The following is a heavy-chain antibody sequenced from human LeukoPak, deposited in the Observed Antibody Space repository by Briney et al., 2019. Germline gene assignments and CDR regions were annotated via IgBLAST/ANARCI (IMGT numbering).Heavy chain of an antibody. CDR1: GFTVSSNY. J-gene: IGHJ5*02. D-gene: IGHD6-19*01. CDR2: IYSGGST. V-gene: IGHV3-66*01. Sequence: PGGSLRLSCAASGFTVSSNYMSWVRQAPGKGLEWVSVIYSGGSTYYADSVKGRFTISRDNSKNTLYLQMNSLRAEDTAVYYCARDIAVAGTLFPIGWFDPWGQGTLVTVSS. CDR3: ARDIAVAGTLFPIGWFDP.